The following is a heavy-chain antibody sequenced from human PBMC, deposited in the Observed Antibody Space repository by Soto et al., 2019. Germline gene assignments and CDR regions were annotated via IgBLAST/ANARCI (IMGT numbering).Heavy chain of an antibody. J-gene: IGHJ6*01. D-gene: IGHD3-16*01. CDR2: IYYSGST. CDR3: ARGPSMILVSNYYYGMAV. CDR1: GGSISSYY. V-gene: IGHV4-59*01. Sequence: SETLSRTCTVSGGSISSYYWSCIRQPPGKGLEWIVYIYYSGSTTYNPSLKSRVTISVDTSENQFSLKLSSVTAADTAVYYCARGPSMILVSNYYYGMAVWGQGTTVTLSS.